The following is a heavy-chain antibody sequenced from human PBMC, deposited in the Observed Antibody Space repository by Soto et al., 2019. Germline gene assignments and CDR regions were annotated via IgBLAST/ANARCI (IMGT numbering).Heavy chain of an antibody. Sequence: GASVKVSCKASGGTFSGYAISWVRQAPGQGLEWMGGIIPIFGTANYAQKFQGRVTITADESTSTAYMELSSLRSEDTAVYYCARVDSDYYESTDDNDYWGQGTLVTVSS. V-gene: IGHV1-69*13. J-gene: IGHJ4*02. CDR3: ARVDSDYYESTDDNDY. D-gene: IGHD3-22*01. CDR2: IIPIFGTA. CDR1: GGTFSGYA.